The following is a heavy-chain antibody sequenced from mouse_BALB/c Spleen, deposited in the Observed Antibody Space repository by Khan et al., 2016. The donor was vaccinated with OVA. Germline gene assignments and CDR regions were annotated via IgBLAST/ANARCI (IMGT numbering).Heavy chain of an antibody. Sequence: EVQLQESGPGLVKPSQSLSLTCTVTGYSITSDYAWNWIRQFPENKLEWMGFISYSSNTNYNPSLKSRISITRDTSKNQFFLQLNSVTTEDTATXYCARVYGGDFDYWGQGTTLTASS. CDR1: GYSITSDYA. V-gene: IGHV3-2*02. CDR2: ISYSSNT. CDR3: ARVYGGDFDY. J-gene: IGHJ2*01. D-gene: IGHD1-1*01.